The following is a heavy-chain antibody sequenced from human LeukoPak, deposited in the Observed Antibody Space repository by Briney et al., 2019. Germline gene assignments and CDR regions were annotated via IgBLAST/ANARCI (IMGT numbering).Heavy chain of an antibody. CDR2: ISGSGDTT. CDR3: AKGPPSSSAQYFQH. V-gene: IGHV3-23*01. CDR1: GFTFINYA. D-gene: IGHD6-6*01. Sequence: TGGSLRLPCAASGFTFINYAMSWVRQAPGKGLEWVSGISGSGDTTYYADSVKGRFTISRDNSKNTLFLQMNSLRAEDTAVYYCAKGPPSSSAQYFQHWGQGTLVTVSS. J-gene: IGHJ1*01.